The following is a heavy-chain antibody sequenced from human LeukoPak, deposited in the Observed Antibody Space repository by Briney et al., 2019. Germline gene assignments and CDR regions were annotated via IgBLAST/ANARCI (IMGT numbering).Heavy chain of an antibody. CDR1: GGSFSGYY. V-gene: IGHV4-34*01. CDR3: ARLRYSSSWHPRGYFQH. CDR2: INHSGST. Sequence: PSETLSLTCAVYGGSFSGYYWSWIRQPPGKGLEWIGEINHSGSTNYNPSLKSRVTISVDTSKNQFSLKLSSVTAADTAVYYCARLRYSSSWHPRGYFQHWGQGTLVTVSS. D-gene: IGHD6-13*01. J-gene: IGHJ1*01.